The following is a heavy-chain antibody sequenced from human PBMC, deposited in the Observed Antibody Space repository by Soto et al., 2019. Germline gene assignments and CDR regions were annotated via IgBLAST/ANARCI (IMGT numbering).Heavy chain of an antibody. Sequence: SGPTLVNPTQTLTLTCTFSGFSLSTSEVGVGWIRHPPGKALEWLALIYWNDDNRYSPSLKSRLTITKDTSKNKVVLTMTNMDHVDTAKYYCAHILYGSRPADYWGQGTLVPVYS. V-gene: IGHV2-5*01. J-gene: IGHJ4*02. CDR3: AHILYGSRPADY. CDR1: GFSLSTSEVG. CDR2: IYWNDDN. D-gene: IGHD4-17*01.